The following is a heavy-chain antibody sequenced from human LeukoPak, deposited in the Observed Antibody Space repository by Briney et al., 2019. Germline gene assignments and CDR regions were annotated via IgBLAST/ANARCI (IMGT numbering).Heavy chain of an antibody. J-gene: IGHJ4*02. D-gene: IGHD3-22*01. Sequence: SETLSLTCTVSGGSISGYYWSWIRQPPGKGLERIGYIYYSGSTNYNPSLKSRVTISVDTSKNQFSLKLSSVTAADTAVYYCARHSYYDSSGYRFDYWGQGTLVTVSS. CDR1: GGSISGYY. CDR3: ARHSYYDSSGYRFDY. V-gene: IGHV4-59*08. CDR2: IYYSGST.